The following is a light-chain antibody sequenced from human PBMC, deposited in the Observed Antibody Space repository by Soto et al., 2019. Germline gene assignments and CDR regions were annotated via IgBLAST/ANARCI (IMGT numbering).Light chain of an antibody. J-gene: IGKJ5*01. V-gene: IGKV3D-15*01. CDR3: QQYGSSEII. CDR2: GAS. Sequence: IVMTQSPATLSVSPWERATLSCRASQSVSSKLAWYQQKPGQAPRLLIYGASTRATGIPARFSGSGSGTDFTLTITRLEPEDFAVFYCQQYGSSEIIFGQGTRRRL. CDR1: QSVSSK.